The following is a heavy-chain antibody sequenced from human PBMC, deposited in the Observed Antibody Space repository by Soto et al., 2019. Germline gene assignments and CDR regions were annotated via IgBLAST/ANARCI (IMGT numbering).Heavy chain of an antibody. CDR1: GGPVSGDDLY. Sequence: SETLSLTCVVSGGPVSGDDLYWSWIRHLPGKGLEWIANVYHTGTTYYNPSLKSRVSMSVDTSQNQFSLILASVTAADTAVYYCARALVTDYNSRDYHYYFAMHVCGQGTSVTVSS. CDR3: ARALVTDYNSRDYHYYFAMHV. J-gene: IGHJ6*02. D-gene: IGHD3-22*01. V-gene: IGHV4-31*02. CDR2: VYHTGTT.